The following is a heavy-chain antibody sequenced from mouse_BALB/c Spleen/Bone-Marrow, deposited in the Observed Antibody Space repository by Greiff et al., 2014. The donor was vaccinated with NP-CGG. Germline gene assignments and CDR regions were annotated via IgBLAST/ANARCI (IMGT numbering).Heavy chain of an antibody. V-gene: IGHV1-5*01. CDR3: TIYRYGEDAIDY. Sequence: EVQLKQSGTVLPRPGTSVRMSCKASGYSFTSYWMHWVKQRPGQGLEWIGAIYPGNSEISYNQKFKGKAKLTAITSASTAYMELSSLTNEDSAVYYCTIYRYGEDAIDYWGQGTSVTVSS. CDR1: GYSFTSYW. CDR2: IYPGNSEI. D-gene: IGHD2-12*01. J-gene: IGHJ4*01.